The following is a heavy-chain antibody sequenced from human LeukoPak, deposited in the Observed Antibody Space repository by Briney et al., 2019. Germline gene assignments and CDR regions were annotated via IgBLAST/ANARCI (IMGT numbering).Heavy chain of an antibody. CDR1: GYPFNVFG. D-gene: IGHD6-13*01. V-gene: IGHV1-18*01. J-gene: IGHJ4*02. CDR3: ATYSAAGRTYYFDY. Sequence: ASVKVSCKATGYPFNVFGITWVRQAPGQGLEWMGWISPYNGNTNYAQKLQGRVTMTRDTSTSTAYMELRSLRSDDTAVYYCATYSAAGRTYYFDYWGQGALVTVSS. CDR2: ISPYNGNT.